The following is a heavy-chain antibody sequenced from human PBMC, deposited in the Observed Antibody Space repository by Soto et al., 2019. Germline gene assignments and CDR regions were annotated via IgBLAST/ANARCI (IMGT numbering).Heavy chain of an antibody. CDR2: IFYTGSA. CDR1: GGSISSYY. V-gene: IGHV4-59*08. Sequence: PSETLSLTCTVSGGSISSYYWTWIRQPPGKGLEWIGYIFYTGSANYNPSLKSRVTMSVDTSKTQFSLRLSSVTAADTAVYYCARHYPIGNNWNYFDYWGQGTLVTVSS. CDR3: ARHYPIGNNWNYFDY. D-gene: IGHD1-1*01. J-gene: IGHJ4*02.